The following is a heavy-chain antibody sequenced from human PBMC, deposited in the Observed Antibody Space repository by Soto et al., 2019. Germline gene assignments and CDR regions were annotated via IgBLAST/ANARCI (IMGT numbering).Heavy chain of an antibody. CDR2: MNHSGST. V-gene: IGHV4-34*01. CDR1: GGSFSGYY. D-gene: IGHD3-3*01. CDR3: ARQYDFWSGSPPSSGYYGMDV. Sequence: PSETLSLTCAVYGGSFSGYYWSWIRQPPGKGLEWIGEMNHSGSTNYNPSLKSRVTISVDTSKNQFSLKLSSVTAADTAVYYCARQYDFWSGSPPSSGYYGMDVWGQGTTVTVSS. J-gene: IGHJ6*02.